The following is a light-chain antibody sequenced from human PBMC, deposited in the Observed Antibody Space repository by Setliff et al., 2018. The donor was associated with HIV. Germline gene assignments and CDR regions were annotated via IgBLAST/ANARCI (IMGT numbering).Light chain of an antibody. V-gene: IGLV2-14*03. CDR1: SSDVGGYNY. CDR3: SSFISSRIYV. J-gene: IGLJ1*01. Sequence: QSALAQPASVSGSPGQSITISCTGTSSDVGGYNYVSWYQQHPGKVPKLMIYDVTKRPSGSSNRFSGSKSGDTASLTISGLQAEDEADYYCSSFISSRIYVFGSGTKV. CDR2: DVT.